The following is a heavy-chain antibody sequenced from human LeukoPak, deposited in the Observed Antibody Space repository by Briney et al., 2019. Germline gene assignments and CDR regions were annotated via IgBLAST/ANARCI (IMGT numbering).Heavy chain of an antibody. D-gene: IGHD4-23*01. CDR1: GFTFDDYA. Sequence: GGSLRLSCAVSGFTFDDYAMHWVRQVPGKGLEWVAGISWNSDTRGYVDSVKGRFTISRDNSKNTLYLQMNSLRAEDTAVYYCARGGSYGGYHSYWGQGTLVTVSS. V-gene: IGHV3-9*01. CDR2: ISWNSDTR. CDR3: ARGGSYGGYHSY. J-gene: IGHJ4*02.